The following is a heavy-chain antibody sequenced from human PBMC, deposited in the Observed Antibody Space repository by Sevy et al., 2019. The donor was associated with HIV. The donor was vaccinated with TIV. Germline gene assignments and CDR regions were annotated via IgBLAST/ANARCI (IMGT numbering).Heavy chain of an antibody. CDR2: IKKDGSVT. CDR3: VRAIAADGSF. Sequence: GGSLRLSCAASGFSLNSYWMSWVRQAPGKGLERVANIKKDGSVTYYVDSVKGRFTISRDNARNFLYLQMNSLRAEDTARYYCVRAIAADGSFWGQGTLVTVSS. CDR1: GFSLNSYW. J-gene: IGHJ4*02. V-gene: IGHV3-7*01. D-gene: IGHD6-13*01.